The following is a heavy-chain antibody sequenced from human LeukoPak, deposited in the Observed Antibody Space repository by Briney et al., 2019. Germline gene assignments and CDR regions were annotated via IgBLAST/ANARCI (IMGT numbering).Heavy chain of an antibody. D-gene: IGHD2-2*01. CDR2: ISSSSSYI. Sequence: PGGSLRLSCAASGFTFSSYSMNWVRQAPGKGLEWVSSISSSSSYIYYADSVKGRFTISRDNAKNSLYLQMNSLRAEGTAVYYCARVWCSSTSCQYDDYWGQGTLVTVSS. CDR1: GFTFSSYS. CDR3: ARVWCSSTSCQYDDY. V-gene: IGHV3-21*01. J-gene: IGHJ4*02.